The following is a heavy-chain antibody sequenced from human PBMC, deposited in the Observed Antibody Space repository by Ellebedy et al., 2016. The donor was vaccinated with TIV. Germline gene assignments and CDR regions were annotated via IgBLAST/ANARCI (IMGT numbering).Heavy chain of an antibody. CDR2: IVVGSGNT. CDR1: GFTFTSSA. J-gene: IGHJ5*02. D-gene: IGHD3-10*01. Sequence: ASVKVSCKASGFTFTSSAMQWVRQARGQRLEWIGWIVVGSGNTNYAQKFQERVTITRDMSTSTAYMELSSLRSEDTAVYYCAADRYYGSGSIRFDPWGQGTLVTVSS. CDR3: AADRYYGSGSIRFDP. V-gene: IGHV1-58*02.